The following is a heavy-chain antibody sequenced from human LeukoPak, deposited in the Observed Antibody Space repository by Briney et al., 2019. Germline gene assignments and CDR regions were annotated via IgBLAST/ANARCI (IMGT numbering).Heavy chain of an antibody. J-gene: IGHJ6*03. CDR2: ISAYNGNT. CDR3: ARDGYYDILTGYTHYYYMDV. CDR1: GYTFTSYG. Sequence: GASVKVSCKASGYTFTSYGISWVRQAPGQGLEWMGWISAYNGNTNYAQKLQGRVTMTTDTSTSTAYMELRSLRSDDTAVYYCARDGYYDILTGYTHYYYMDVWGKGTTVTVSS. D-gene: IGHD3-9*01. V-gene: IGHV1-18*01.